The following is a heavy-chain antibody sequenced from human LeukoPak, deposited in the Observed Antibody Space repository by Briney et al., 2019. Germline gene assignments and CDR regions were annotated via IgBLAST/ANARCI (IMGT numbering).Heavy chain of an antibody. V-gene: IGHV3-30-3*01. D-gene: IGHD2-15*01. CDR3: ARGGARYCSGGSCYWGIDY. Sequence: GGSLRLSCAASGFTFSSYAMHWVRQAPGKGLEWVAVISYDGSNKYYANSVKGRFTISRDNSKNTLYLQMNSLRAEDTAVYYCARGGARYCSGGSCYWGIDYWGQGTLATVSS. CDR1: GFTFSSYA. J-gene: IGHJ4*02. CDR2: ISYDGSNK.